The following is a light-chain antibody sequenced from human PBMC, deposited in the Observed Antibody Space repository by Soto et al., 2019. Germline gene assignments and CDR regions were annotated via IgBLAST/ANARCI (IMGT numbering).Light chain of an antibody. CDR2: SNN. CDR1: SSNIGSNA. CDR3: ATWDDSLKAVV. J-gene: IGLJ2*01. V-gene: IGLV1-44*01. Sequence: QSVLTQPPSASGTPGQRVTISCSGSSSNIGSNAVNWYQQLPGTAPKLLIFSNNQRPSGVPDRFFGSKSGTSASLAISGLQSEDEADYYCATWDDSLKAVVFGGGTKLTVL.